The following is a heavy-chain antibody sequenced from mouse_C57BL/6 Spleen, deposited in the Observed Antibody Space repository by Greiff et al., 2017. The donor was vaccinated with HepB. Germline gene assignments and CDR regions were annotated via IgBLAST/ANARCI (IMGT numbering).Heavy chain of an antibody. CDR2: IDPSDSYT. CDR1: GYTFTSYW. Sequence: QVQLQQPGAELVMPGASVKLSCKASGYTFTSYWMHWVKQRPGQGLEWIGEIDPSDSYTNYNQKFKGKSTLTVDKSSSTAYMQLSSLTSEDSAVYYCARSLLLRYPFFDYWGQGTTLTVSS. J-gene: IGHJ2*01. D-gene: IGHD1-1*01. CDR3: ARSLLLRYPFFDY. V-gene: IGHV1-69*01.